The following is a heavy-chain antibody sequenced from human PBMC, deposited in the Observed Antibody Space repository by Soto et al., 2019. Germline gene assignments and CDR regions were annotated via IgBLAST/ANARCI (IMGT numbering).Heavy chain of an antibody. CDR1: GFTFSSYA. CDR2: ISGSGNRT. J-gene: IGHJ3*01. D-gene: IGHD1-1*01. CDR3: ARTFCNAFDF. Sequence: GGSLRLSCAASGFTFSSYAMHWVRQAPGKGLEWVSAISGSGNRTFHADSVKGRFTISRDNAKNALYLQMNSLRVEDTAVYYCARTFCNAFDFWGQGTMVTVSS. V-gene: IGHV3-23*01.